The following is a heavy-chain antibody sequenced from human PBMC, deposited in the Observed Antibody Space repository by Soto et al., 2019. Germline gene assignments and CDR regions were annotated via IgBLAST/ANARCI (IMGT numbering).Heavy chain of an antibody. D-gene: IGHD5-12*01. CDR1: GFILSSYS. J-gene: IGHJ4*02. V-gene: IGHV3-30-3*01. CDR3: AKVSRATRVATPDCDY. CDR2: ISFDGNTQ. Sequence: QVQLVESGGGVVQPGTSLRLSCAASGFILSSYSIHWVRQAPVKGLEWVAVISFDGNTQYYGDSVKGHFIVSRDNSKNILYLKINDLRAEDTAVYYCAKVSRATRVATPDCDYWGQGTLVTVSA.